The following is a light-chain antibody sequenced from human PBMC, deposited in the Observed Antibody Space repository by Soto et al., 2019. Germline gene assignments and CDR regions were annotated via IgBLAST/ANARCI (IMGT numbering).Light chain of an antibody. V-gene: IGKV3-15*01. CDR2: GAS. CDR3: QPHNNWPVVT. Sequence: EMVLKQSPATLSGSPGERVTLSCRASRSISRNLAWYQQKAGQAPRLLIYGASTRATGIPDRFSGRGSGTEFTLTINGLQSEDFATYYCQPHNNWPVVTVGGGTRVEIK. J-gene: IGKJ4*01. CDR1: RSISRN.